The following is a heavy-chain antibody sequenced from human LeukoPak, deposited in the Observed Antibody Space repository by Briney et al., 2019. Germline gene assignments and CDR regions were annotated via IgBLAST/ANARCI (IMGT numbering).Heavy chain of an antibody. CDR3: ARSTVSVITRGAFDI. CDR2: IYHSGST. CDR1: GDSISSSNW. Sequence: SETLSLTCAVSGDSISSSNWWSWVRQPPGKGLEWIGEIYHSGSTNYNPSLKSRVTTSVDNSENHFSLKLSSVTAADTALYYCARSTVSVITRGAFDIWGQGTMVTVSS. V-gene: IGHV4-4*02. D-gene: IGHD3-22*01. J-gene: IGHJ3*02.